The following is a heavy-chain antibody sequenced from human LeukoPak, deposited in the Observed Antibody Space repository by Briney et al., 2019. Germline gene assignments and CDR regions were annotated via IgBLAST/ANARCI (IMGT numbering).Heavy chain of an antibody. CDR1: GYTFTNYA. J-gene: IGHJ6*02. CDR3: ARDKALTTSYGMDV. V-gene: IGHV1-3*04. Sequence: ASVKVSCQASGYTFTNYAIHWVRQAPGQGLEWMGWINTDNGNRKYAQKFQGRVTITSDTSANTVNMELTSLRSEDTAVYFCARDKALTTSYGMDVWGQGTTVTVSS. D-gene: IGHD2/OR15-2a*01. CDR2: INTDNGNR.